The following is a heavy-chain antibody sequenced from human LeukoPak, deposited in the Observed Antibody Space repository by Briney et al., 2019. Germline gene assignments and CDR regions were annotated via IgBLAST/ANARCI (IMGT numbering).Heavy chain of an antibody. CDR1: GGTFSSYA. CDR2: IIPIFGTA. J-gene: IGHJ4*02. V-gene: IGHV1-69*13. CDR3: ARDRNVIAAAGWYYFDY. D-gene: IGHD6-13*01. Sequence: SVKVSCKASGGTFSSYAISWVRQAPGQGLEWMGGIIPIFGTANYAQKFQGRVTITADESTSTAYMELSSLRSEDTAVYYCARDRNVIAAAGWYYFDYWGQGTLVTVSS.